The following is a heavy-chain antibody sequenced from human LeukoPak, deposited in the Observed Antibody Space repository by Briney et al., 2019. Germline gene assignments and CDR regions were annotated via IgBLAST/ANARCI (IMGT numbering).Heavy chain of an antibody. CDR2: ISYDGSNK. J-gene: IGHJ4*02. CDR3: AKDTTSIAAAGTFDY. CDR1: GFTFSSYG. V-gene: IGHV3-30*18. D-gene: IGHD6-13*01. Sequence: QPGGSLRLSCAASGFTFSSYGMHWVRQAPGKGLEWVAVISYDGSNKYYADSVKGRFTTSRDNSKNTLYLQMNSLRAEDTAVYYCAKDTTSIAAAGTFDYWGQGTLVTVSS.